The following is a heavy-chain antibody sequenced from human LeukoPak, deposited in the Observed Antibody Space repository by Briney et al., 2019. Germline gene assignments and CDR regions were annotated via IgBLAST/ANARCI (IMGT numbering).Heavy chain of an antibody. D-gene: IGHD3-10*01. CDR3: VRRGYSGSASYSFDY. J-gene: IGHJ4*02. CDR2: IYHSGST. Sequence: SETLSLTCAVSGGSISSDNWWSWVRQHPGKGLEWIGEIYHSGSTNYDPSLQSRVTISVDKSENQFSLKLNSVTAADTAVYYCVRRGYSGSASYSFDYWGQGTLVTVSS. CDR1: GGSISSDNW. V-gene: IGHV4-4*02.